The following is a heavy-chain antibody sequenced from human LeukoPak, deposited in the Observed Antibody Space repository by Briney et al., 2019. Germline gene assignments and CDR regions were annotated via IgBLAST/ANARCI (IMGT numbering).Heavy chain of an antibody. V-gene: IGHV4-59*01. CDR3: ARDSGGAAGGSGMGYGFDI. D-gene: IGHD6-13*01. Sequence: PSETLSLTCTASGGSISSYSWSWIRQPPGKGLEWIGYIYYSGSTSSNPSLRSRLTISGDTSKNQFSLRLSSVTAADTAMYYCARDSGGAAGGSGMGYGFDIWGQGTMVTVSS. CDR1: GGSISSYS. CDR2: IYYSGST. J-gene: IGHJ3*02.